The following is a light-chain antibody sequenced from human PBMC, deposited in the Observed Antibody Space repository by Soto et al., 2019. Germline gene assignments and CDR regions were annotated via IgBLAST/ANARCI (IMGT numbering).Light chain of an antibody. V-gene: IGKV3-15*01. J-gene: IGKJ4*01. Sequence: EIVMTQSPATLSVSPGERATLSCRASQSIFTNLAWYQQKPGQAPRLLIYGASTRASGIPARFSGSGSRTAVTITISSLQAEDFAVYYCQQYNYWPPLTFGGGTKVEIK. CDR3: QQYNYWPPLT. CDR2: GAS. CDR1: QSIFTN.